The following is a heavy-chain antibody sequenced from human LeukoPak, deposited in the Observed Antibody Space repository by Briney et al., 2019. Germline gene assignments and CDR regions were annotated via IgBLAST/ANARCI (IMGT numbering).Heavy chain of an antibody. V-gene: IGHV1-18*01. D-gene: IGHD2-2*02. CDR1: GYTLTSYG. CDR2: ISAYNGNT. J-gene: IGHJ5*02. CDR3: ARLGDCSSTSCYSAGNWFDP. Sequence: ASVKVSCKASGYTLTSYGISWVRQAPGQGLEWMGWISAYNGNTNYAQKLQGRVTMTTDTSTSTAYMELRSLRSDDTAVYYCARLGDCSSTSCYSAGNWFDPWGQGTLVTVSS.